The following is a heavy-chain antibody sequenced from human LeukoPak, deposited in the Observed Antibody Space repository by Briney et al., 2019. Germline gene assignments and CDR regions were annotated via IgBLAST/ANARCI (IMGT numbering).Heavy chain of an antibody. CDR2: IYYSGST. Sequence: SETLSLTCTVSGGSISSYYWSWIRQPAGKGLEWIGYIYYSGSTNYNPSLKSRVTMSLDTSKNQVSLKLSSVTAADTAVYYCARRRWAGTFHGWFDPWGQGTLVTVSS. CDR1: GGSISSYY. V-gene: IGHV4-59*08. J-gene: IGHJ5*02. D-gene: IGHD6-19*01. CDR3: ARRRWAGTFHGWFDP.